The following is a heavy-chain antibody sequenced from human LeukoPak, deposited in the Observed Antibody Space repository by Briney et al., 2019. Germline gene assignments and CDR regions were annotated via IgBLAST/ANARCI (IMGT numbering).Heavy chain of an antibody. CDR2: IYSGGNT. CDR1: GFTVSSNY. J-gene: IGHJ4*02. D-gene: IGHD4-23*01. Sequence: GGSLRHSCAVSGFTVSSNYMNWVRQAPGKGLEWVSIIYSGGNTYYADSVKGRFTISRDNSKNTLYIQMNSLRVEDTAVYYCARHDGGFGPFDYWGQGTPVTVSS. V-gene: IGHV3-53*01. CDR3: ARHDGGFGPFDY.